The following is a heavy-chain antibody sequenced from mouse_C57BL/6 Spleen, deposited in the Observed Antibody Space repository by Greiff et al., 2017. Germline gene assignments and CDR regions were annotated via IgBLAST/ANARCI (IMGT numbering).Heavy chain of an antibody. Sequence: EVKVEESGGGLVQPGGSMKLSCVASGFTFSNYWMNWVRQSPEKGLEWVAQIRLKSDNYATHYAESVKGRFTISRDDSKSSVYLQMNNLRAEDTGIYYCTGGFYYDYDAGLYYAMDYWGQGTSVTVSS. D-gene: IGHD2-4*01. J-gene: IGHJ4*01. CDR3: TGGFYYDYDAGLYYAMDY. CDR1: GFTFSNYW. V-gene: IGHV6-3*01. CDR2: IRLKSDNYAT.